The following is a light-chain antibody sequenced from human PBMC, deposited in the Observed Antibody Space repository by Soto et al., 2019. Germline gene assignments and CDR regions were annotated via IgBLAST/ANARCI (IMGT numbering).Light chain of an antibody. J-gene: IGKJ1*01. V-gene: IGKV4-1*01. CDR1: QSVLYSSNNKNY. Sequence: DIVMTQSPDSLAVSLGARATINCKSSQSVLYSSNNKNYLAWYQQKPGQPPKLLIYWASTRESGVPDRFSGSGSGTDFTLTVTSLQAEDVAVYYCQQYYSTPLTFGQGNKVEIK. CDR3: QQYYSTPLT. CDR2: WAS.